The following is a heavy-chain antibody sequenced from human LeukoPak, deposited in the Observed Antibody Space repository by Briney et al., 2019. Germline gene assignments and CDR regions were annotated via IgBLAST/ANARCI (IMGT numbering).Heavy chain of an antibody. CDR3: AREASETRDYYDSIVGFDY. D-gene: IGHD3-22*01. V-gene: IGHV3-23*01. J-gene: IGHJ4*02. CDR2: ISGSGGST. Sequence: GGSLRLSCAASGFAFSSYAMSWVRQAPGKGLEWVSAISGSGGSTYYADSVKGRFTISRDNSKNTLYLQMNSLRAEDTAVYYCAREASETRDYYDSIVGFDYWGQGTLVTVSS. CDR1: GFAFSSYA.